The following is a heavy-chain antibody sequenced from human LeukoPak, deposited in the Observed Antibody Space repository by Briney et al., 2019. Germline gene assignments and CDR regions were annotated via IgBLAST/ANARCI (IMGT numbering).Heavy chain of an antibody. Sequence: GASVKVSCKASGGTFSSYAISWVRQAPGQGLEWMGGIIPIFGTANYAQKFQGGVTITTDESTSTAYMELSSLRSEDTAVYYCTLRSTSYYYYYYMDVWGKGTTVTVSS. J-gene: IGHJ6*03. V-gene: IGHV1-69*05. CDR1: GGTFSSYA. CDR2: IIPIFGTA. CDR3: TLRSTSYYYYYYMDV. D-gene: IGHD4-17*01.